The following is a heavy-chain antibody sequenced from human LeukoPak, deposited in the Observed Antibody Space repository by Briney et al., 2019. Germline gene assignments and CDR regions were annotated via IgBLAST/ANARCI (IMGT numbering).Heavy chain of an antibody. CDR1: GGSFSGYY. D-gene: IGHD3-10*02. CDR3: ARVVRGVIITYGSKKYYFDY. CDR2: INHSGST. Sequence: SETLSLTCAVYGGSFSGYYWSWIRQPPGKGLEWIGEINHSGSTNYNPSLKSRVTISVDTSKNQFSLKLSSVTAADTAVYYCARVVRGVIITYGSKKYYFDYWGQGTLVTVSS. V-gene: IGHV4-34*01. J-gene: IGHJ4*02.